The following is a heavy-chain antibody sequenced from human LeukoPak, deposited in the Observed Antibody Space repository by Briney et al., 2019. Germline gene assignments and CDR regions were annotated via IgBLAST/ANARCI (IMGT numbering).Heavy chain of an antibody. Sequence: ASVKVSCKASGYTFTGYYMHWVRQAPGQGLEWMGWIYPNSGGTNYAQKFQGRVTMTRDTSISTAYMELSRLRSDDTAVYYCARPAGELSHPSYYFDYWGQGTLVTVSS. CDR1: GYTFTGYY. CDR3: ARPAGELSHPSYYFDY. CDR2: IYPNSGGT. V-gene: IGHV1-2*02. J-gene: IGHJ4*02. D-gene: IGHD3-10*01.